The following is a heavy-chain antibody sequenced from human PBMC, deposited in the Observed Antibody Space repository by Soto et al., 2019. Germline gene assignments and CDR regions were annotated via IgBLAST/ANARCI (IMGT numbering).Heavy chain of an antibody. CDR2: IYYSGST. D-gene: IGHD3-3*01. V-gene: IGHV4-31*03. J-gene: IGHJ4*02. Sequence: QVQLQESGPGLVKPSQTLSLTCTVSGGSISSGGYYWSWIRQHPGKGLEWIGYIYYSGSTYYNPSLKSRVTISVETSKNLFSVKLSSVTAADTAVYYCAILRFLAWLSVYYFDYWGQGTLVTVSS. CDR1: GGSISSGGYY. CDR3: AILRFLAWLSVYYFDY.